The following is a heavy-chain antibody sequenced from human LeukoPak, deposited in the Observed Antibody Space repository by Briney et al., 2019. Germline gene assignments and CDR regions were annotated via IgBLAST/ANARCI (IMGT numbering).Heavy chain of an antibody. CDR3: ASYCSGDSCYSGEFAC. Sequence: SETLSLTCTVSGDSISSTSYYWGWIRQPPGKGLEWIGNIYYSGSTNYKPSLKSRVTISVDTSKNQFSLKLSSVTAADTAVYYCASYCSGDSCYSGEFACWGQGTLVTVSS. V-gene: IGHV4-39*07. D-gene: IGHD2-15*01. CDR2: IYYSGST. J-gene: IGHJ4*02. CDR1: GDSISSTSYY.